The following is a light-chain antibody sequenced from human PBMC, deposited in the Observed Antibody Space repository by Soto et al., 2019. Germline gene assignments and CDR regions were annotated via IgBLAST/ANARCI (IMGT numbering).Light chain of an antibody. J-gene: IGLJ3*02. Sequence: QSALTQPASVSGSPGQSITISCTGTSSDVGGYDHVSWYQQHPGKAPKLIIYDVSIRPSGVSNRFSGSKSGNTASLAVSGLQAEDEADYSCSSYTSKDTLVFGGGTKLTVL. V-gene: IGLV2-14*03. CDR3: SSYTSKDTLV. CDR2: DVS. CDR1: SSDVGGYDH.